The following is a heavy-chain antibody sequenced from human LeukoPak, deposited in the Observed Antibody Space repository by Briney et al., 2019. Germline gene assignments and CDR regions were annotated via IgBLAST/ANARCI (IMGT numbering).Heavy chain of an antibody. CDR1: GGSISSYY. V-gene: IGHV4-4*09. Sequence: SETLSLTCTVSGGSISSYYWSWIRQPPGKGLEWIGYIYTSGSTNYNPSLKSRVSISVDTSKNRFSLKLSSVTAADTAVYYCARQRSSGYYSVVAFDIWGQGTMVTVSS. CDR2: IYTSGST. D-gene: IGHD3-22*01. CDR3: ARQRSSGYYSVVAFDI. J-gene: IGHJ3*02.